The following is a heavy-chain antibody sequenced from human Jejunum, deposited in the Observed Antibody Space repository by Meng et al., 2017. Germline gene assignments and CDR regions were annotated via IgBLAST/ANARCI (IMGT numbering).Heavy chain of an antibody. V-gene: IGHV4-61*01. CDR3: ARVILYSGSYYFDF. Sequence: VLRPGPGPGTVVASETQSLPFHVSGDSVSSYNYHWGWNRQPPGQGLEWIGYVYYSGHTDYNPSLKRRVTISIDKSTNQFSLRLSSVTAADTAVYYCARVILYSGSYYFDFWGQGTLVTVSS. J-gene: IGHJ4*02. CDR1: GDSVSSYNYH. CDR2: VYYSGHT. D-gene: IGHD1-26*01.